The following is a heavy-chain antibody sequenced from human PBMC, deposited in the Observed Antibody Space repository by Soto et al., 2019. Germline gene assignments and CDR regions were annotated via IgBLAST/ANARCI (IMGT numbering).Heavy chain of an antibody. V-gene: IGHV2-5*01. D-gene: IGHD3-22*01. Sequence: SGPTLVNPTQTLTLTCTFSGFSLSTSGVGVDWIRQPPGKALEWLALIYWNDDKRYSPSLKNRLTITKDTSKNQVVLTMTTVVPVYTDTYYCAHSILGTPGDHFESSGANGFDVWGQGITVTVSS. CDR3: AHSILGTPGDHFESSGANGFDV. CDR2: IYWNDDK. J-gene: IGHJ3*01. CDR1: GFSLSTSGVG.